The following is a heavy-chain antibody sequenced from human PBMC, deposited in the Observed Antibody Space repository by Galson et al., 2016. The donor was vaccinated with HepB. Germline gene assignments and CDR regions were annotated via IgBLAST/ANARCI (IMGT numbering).Heavy chain of an antibody. V-gene: IGHV3-11*04. CDR2: ISSRSSTQ. CDR3: ARDCDYICYTEASGFDF. CDR1: GLSVSDAY. D-gene: IGHD2-8*01. Sequence: SLRLSCAASGLSVSDAYMNWVRQAPGKGLEWVSYISSRSSTQYYADSVKGRFTISRDNVQNSLYLHMNSVRAEDTAVYYCARDCDYICYTEASGFDFWGQGTLVTVSS. J-gene: IGHJ4*02.